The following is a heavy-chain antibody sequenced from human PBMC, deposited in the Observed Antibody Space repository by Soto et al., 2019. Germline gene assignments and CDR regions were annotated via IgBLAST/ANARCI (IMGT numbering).Heavy chain of an antibody. J-gene: IGHJ6*02. CDR1: GFSLSTSGVG. V-gene: IGHV2-5*01. Sequence: GSGPTLVNPTQTLTLTCTFSGFSLSTSGVGVGWIRQPPGKALEWLALIYWNDDKRYSPSLKSRLTITKDTSKNQVVLTMTNMDPVDTATYYCAHSSSSSRDRVYYSYYGMDVWGPGTTVTVYS. D-gene: IGHD6-6*01. CDR3: AHSSSSSRDRVYYSYYGMDV. CDR2: IYWNDDK.